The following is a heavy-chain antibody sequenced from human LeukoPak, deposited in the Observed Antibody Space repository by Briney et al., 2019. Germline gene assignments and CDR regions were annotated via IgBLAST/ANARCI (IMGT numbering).Heavy chain of an antibody. CDR3: ARHWEGFDY. V-gene: IGHV4-59*01. J-gene: IGHJ4*02. D-gene: IGHD1-26*01. Sequence: PSETLSLTCTVSGGSISSYYWSWIRQPPGKGLEWIGYIYYSGSTNYYPSLKSRVTVSVDTSKNQFSLKLSSVTAADTAVYYCARHWEGFDYWGQGTLVTVSS. CDR1: GGSISSYY. CDR2: IYYSGST.